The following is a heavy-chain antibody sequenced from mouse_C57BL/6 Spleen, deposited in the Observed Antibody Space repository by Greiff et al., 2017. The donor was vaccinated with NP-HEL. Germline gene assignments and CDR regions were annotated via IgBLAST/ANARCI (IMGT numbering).Heavy chain of an antibody. CDR1: GFTFSDYG. CDR2: ISSGSSTI. J-gene: IGHJ4*01. V-gene: IGHV5-17*01. Sequence: EVKLVESGGGLVKPGGSLKLSCAASGFTFSDYGMHWVRQAPEKGLEWVAYISSGSSTIYYADTVKGRFTISRDNAKNTLFLQMTSLRSEDTAMYYCARRRDYDAMDYWGQGTSVTVSS. CDR3: ARRRDYDAMDY.